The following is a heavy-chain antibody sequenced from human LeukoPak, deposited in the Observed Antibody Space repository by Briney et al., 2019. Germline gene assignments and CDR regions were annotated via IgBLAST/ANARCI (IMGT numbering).Heavy chain of an antibody. CDR3: ARNLPAADY. Sequence: PGGSLRLPCAASGSTFSSHTMNWVRQAPGKGLEWISYISSTSSVIYYADSVKGRFTISRDNAKNSLYLQMSGLRAEDTAVYYCARNLPAADYWGQGTLVTVSS. J-gene: IGHJ4*02. CDR2: ISSTSSVI. CDR1: GSTFSSHT. V-gene: IGHV3-48*04. D-gene: IGHD2-2*01.